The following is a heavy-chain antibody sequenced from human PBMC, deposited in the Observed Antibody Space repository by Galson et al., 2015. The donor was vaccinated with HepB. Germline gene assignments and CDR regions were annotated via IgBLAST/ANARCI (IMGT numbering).Heavy chain of an antibody. CDR1: GFTFSSYD. CDR3: ARGWTKATALDY. D-gene: IGHD5-12*01. Sequence: SLRLSCAASGFTFSSYDMYWVRQATGKGLEWVSSIDTAGDTYYVGSVKGRFTISRENAKNSLYLQMNNLRAGDTAVYYCARGWTKATALDYWGQGTLVTVSS. V-gene: IGHV3-13*01. J-gene: IGHJ4*02. CDR2: IDTAGDT.